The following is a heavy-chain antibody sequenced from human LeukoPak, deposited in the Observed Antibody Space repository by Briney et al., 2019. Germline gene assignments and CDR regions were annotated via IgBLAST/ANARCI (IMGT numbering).Heavy chain of an antibody. CDR1: GFTFSSYW. CDR3: AREGVAATQDY. J-gene: IGHJ4*02. Sequence: GGSLRLSCAASGFTFSSYWMHWVRQVPGKGLVWVSLIHSDGSTIIYADSVKGRFTISRDNAKKTLYLQMDSLRVEDMAVYYCAREGVAATQDYWGQGTLVTVSS. CDR2: IHSDGSTI. V-gene: IGHV3-74*01. D-gene: IGHD2-15*01.